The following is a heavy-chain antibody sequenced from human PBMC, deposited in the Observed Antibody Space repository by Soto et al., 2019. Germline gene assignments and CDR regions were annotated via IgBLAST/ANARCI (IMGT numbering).Heavy chain of an antibody. J-gene: IGHJ4*02. CDR3: ARDSGTTVFDY. D-gene: IGHD1-1*01. CDR1: GFTFSSYA. Sequence: GGSLRLSCAASGFTFSSYAMSWVRQAPGKGLEWVSYISSSGSTIYYADSVKGRFTISRDNAKNSLYLQMNSLRAEDTAVYYCARDSGTTVFDYWGQGTLVTVSS. V-gene: IGHV3-48*03. CDR2: ISSSGSTI.